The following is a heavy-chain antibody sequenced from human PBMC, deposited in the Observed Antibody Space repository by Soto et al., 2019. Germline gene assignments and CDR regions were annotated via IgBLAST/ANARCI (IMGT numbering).Heavy chain of an antibody. Sequence: TLSLTCTVSGGSISSGDYYWSWIRQPPGKGLEWIGYIYYSGSTYYNPSLKSRVTISVDTSKNQFSLKLSSVTAADTAVYYCARGSMIVVNYFDYWGQGTLVTVS. CDR3: ARGSMIVVNYFDY. J-gene: IGHJ4*02. CDR2: IYYSGST. D-gene: IGHD3-22*01. V-gene: IGHV4-30-4*01. CDR1: GGSISSGDYY.